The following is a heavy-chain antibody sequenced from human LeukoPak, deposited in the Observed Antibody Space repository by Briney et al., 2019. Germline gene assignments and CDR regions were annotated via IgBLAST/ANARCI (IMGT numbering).Heavy chain of an antibody. J-gene: IGHJ4*02. CDR2: ISSSSSYI. CDR3: ARFTPTAMVTADY. D-gene: IGHD5-18*01. Sequence: GGSLRLSCAASGFTFSRYSMNWVRQAPGKGLEWVSSISSSSSYIYYADSVKGRFTISRDNAKNSLYLQMNSLRAEDTAVYYCARFTPTAMVTADYWGQGTLVTVSS. V-gene: IGHV3-21*01. CDR1: GFTFSRYS.